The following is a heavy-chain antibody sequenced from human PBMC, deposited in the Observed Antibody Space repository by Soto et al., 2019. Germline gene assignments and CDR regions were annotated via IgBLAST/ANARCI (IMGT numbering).Heavy chain of an antibody. CDR3: ARSVTP. J-gene: IGHJ5*02. V-gene: IGHV4-31*03. CDR1: GGSISRGGYY. Sequence: SETLSLTCTVSGGSISRGGYYWNWIRQHPGKGLEWIGCIYYSGSTYYNPSLKSRVTISVDTSKNQFSLKLSSVTDADTAVYYCARSVTPWGQGTLVNVSS. D-gene: IGHD3-10*01. CDR2: IYYSGST.